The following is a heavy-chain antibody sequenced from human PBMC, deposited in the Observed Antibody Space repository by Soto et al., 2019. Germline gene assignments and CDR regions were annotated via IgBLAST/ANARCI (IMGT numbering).Heavy chain of an antibody. CDR3: ARDSGYNSGKYWGVFDF. J-gene: IGHJ4*01. CDR2: ISSSGTSI. Sequence: GGSLRLSCAASRLTFSRYEMNWVRQAPGKGLEWVASISSSGTSIYYADSVKGRFSISRDNDKNSVYLAMNSLRVDDTAVYYCARDSGYNSGKYWGVFDFWGHGTLVTVSS. CDR1: RLTFSRYE. D-gene: IGHD3-3*01. V-gene: IGHV3-48*03.